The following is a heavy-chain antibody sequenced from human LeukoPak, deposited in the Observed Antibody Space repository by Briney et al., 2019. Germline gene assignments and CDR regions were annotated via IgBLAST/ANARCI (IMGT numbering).Heavy chain of an antibody. V-gene: IGHV3-23*01. CDR3: ARDSGDDGDY. Sequence: PGGSLRLSCAASGFTFDDYAMHWVRQAPGKGLEWVSAISDSGGTTYYADSVRGRFTISRDNSKNTQYLQMNSLRAEDTAVYYCARDSGDDGDYWGQGTLVTVSS. D-gene: IGHD3-10*01. CDR1: GFTFDDYA. J-gene: IGHJ4*02. CDR2: ISDSGGTT.